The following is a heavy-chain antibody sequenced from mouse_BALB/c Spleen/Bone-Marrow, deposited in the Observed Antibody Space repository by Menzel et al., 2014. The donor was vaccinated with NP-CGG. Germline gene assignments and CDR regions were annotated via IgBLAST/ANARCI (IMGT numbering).Heavy chain of an antibody. CDR3: ARQLDSSGYVLDY. D-gene: IGHD3-2*01. CDR2: ISDGGGRA. J-gene: IGHJ2*01. V-gene: IGHV5-12-2*01. Sequence: EVKLMESGGGLVQPGGSLKLSCAASGFTFSGYTMSWIRQTPEKRLEWVAYISDGGGRAYYPDTVKGRFTISRDNAKNTLYLQMSSLKSEDTAMYYCARQLDSSGYVLDYWGQGTTLTVSS. CDR1: GFTFSGYT.